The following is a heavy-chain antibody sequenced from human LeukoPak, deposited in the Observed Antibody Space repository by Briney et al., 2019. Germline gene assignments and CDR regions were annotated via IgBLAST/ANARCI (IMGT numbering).Heavy chain of an antibody. J-gene: IGHJ4*02. CDR1: GFTFSSYA. V-gene: IGHV3-23*01. CDR2: ISGSGGST. D-gene: IGHD3-10*01. Sequence: GGSLRLSCAASGFTFSSYAMSWVRQAPGKGLEWVSAISGSGGSTYYADSVKGRFTISRDNSKNTLYLQMNSLRAEDTAVYYCAKDLGITMVRGVIDFDYWGQGTLVTVSS. CDR3: AKDLGITMVRGVIDFDY.